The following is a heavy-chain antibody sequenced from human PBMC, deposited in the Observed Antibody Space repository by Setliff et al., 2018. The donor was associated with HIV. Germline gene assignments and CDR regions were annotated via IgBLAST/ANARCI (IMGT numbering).Heavy chain of an antibody. CDR1: GYTFTGYY. J-gene: IGHJ4*02. CDR2: INPNSGGT. Sequence: ASVKVSCKASGYTFTGYYMHWVRQAPGQGLEWMGRINPNSGGTNYAQKFQGRVTMTRDTSISTAYMELSRLRSDDTAVYYCARLTLSYYDSSGDRPGGSGYWGQGTLVTVSS. D-gene: IGHD3-22*01. CDR3: ARLTLSYYDSSGDRPGGSGY. V-gene: IGHV1-2*06.